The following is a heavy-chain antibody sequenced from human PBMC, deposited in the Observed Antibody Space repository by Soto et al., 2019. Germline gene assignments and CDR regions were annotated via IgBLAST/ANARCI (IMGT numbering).Heavy chain of an antibody. V-gene: IGHV3-30*18. CDR3: AKGGRQWLVTSDFNY. CDR2: VSHDGRNT. J-gene: IGHJ4*02. CDR1: GFTFSDYA. D-gene: IGHD6-19*01. Sequence: VQLVESGGGVVQPGRSLRLSCAASGFTFSDYAMHWVRQAPGKGLEWVAVVSHDGRNTHYADSVKGRFTISRDSSKNTVSLEMTSLGAEDTAVYCGAKGGRQWLVTSDFNYWGQGALVTVSS.